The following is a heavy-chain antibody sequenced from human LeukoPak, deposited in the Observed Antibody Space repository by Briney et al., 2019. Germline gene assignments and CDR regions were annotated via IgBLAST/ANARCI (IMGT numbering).Heavy chain of an antibody. CDR1: GYTLTELS. CDR3: ATPHCSSTGCHNWFDP. D-gene: IGHD2-2*01. Sequence: ASVKVSCKVSGYTLTELSVHWVRQAPGKGLEWMGGFDPEGGETIYAQKFQGRVTMTEDTSTDTAYMELSSLRSEDTAVYYCATPHCSSTGCHNWFDPWGQGTLVTVSS. J-gene: IGHJ5*02. V-gene: IGHV1-24*01. CDR2: FDPEGGET.